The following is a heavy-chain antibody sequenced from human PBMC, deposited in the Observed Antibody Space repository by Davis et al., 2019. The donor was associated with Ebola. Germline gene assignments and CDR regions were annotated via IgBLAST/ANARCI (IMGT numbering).Heavy chain of an antibody. CDR2: INPSGGST. CDR3: RTNSDGYAFDI. V-gene: IGHV1-46*01. J-gene: IGHJ3*02. CDR1: GYTFTGYY. D-gene: IGHD2-8*01. Sequence: ASVKVSCKASGYTFTGYYMHWVRQAPGQGLEWMGIINPSGGSTSYAQKFQGRVTMTRDTSTSTVYMELSSLRSEDTAVYYCRTNSDGYAFDIWGQGTMVTVSS.